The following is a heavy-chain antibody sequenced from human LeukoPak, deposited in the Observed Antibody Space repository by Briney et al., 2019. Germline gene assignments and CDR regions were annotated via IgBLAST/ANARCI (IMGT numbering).Heavy chain of an antibody. V-gene: IGHV4-34*01. Sequence: SETLSLTCAVYGGSFSGYYWSWIRQPPGKGLEWIGEINHSGSTNYNPSLKSRVTISVDTSKIQFSLKLSSVTAADTAVYYCARDCYITMVRGVPPLDCRFDPWGQATLVTVSS. CDR1: GGSFSGYY. J-gene: IGHJ5*02. CDR2: INHSGST. CDR3: ARDCYITMVRGVPPLDCRFDP. D-gene: IGHD3-10*01.